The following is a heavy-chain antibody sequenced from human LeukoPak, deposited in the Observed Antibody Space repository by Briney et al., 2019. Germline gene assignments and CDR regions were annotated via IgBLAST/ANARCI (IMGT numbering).Heavy chain of an antibody. D-gene: IGHD4-23*01. CDR2: ISVSGNT. CDR3: AKVTVGYGGPFDI. V-gene: IGHV3-23*01. CDR1: GFTLSSYA. Sequence: GGSLRLSCAASGFTLSSYAMSWVRQGPGKGLEWVSAISVSGNTYHADSVKGRFTISRDSSKNTLYLQMNSLRAGDAAVYYCAKVTVGYGGPFDIWGQGTMVTVSS. J-gene: IGHJ3*02.